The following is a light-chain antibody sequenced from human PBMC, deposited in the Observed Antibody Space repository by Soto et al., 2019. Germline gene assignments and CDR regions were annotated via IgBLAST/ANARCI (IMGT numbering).Light chain of an antibody. CDR1: SSDVGIYNS. Sequence: QSVLTQPASVSGSPGQSITFSCTGTSSDVGIYNSVSWYQQHPGTAPKLIIYDVTNRPSGVSNRFSGSKSGNTASLTISGLQAEDEAAYYCSSYTRSSSWVFGGGTKLTVL. V-gene: IGLV2-14*03. J-gene: IGLJ3*02. CDR2: DVT. CDR3: SSYTRSSSWV.